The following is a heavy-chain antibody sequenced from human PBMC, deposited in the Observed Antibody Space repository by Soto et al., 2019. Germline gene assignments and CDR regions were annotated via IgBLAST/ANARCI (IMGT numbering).Heavy chain of an antibody. CDR2: IYRTGST. V-gene: IGHV4-4*02. Sequence: NLSLTCAVSGGSFTSNNWWTWVRQPPGQGLEWIGEIYRTGSTNYNPSLKSRVTISLDRSENQFSLKVTSLTAAETAVYYCASRDPGTSVDYWGKGTLVTVSS. CDR3: ASRDPGTSVDY. J-gene: IGHJ4*02. CDR1: GGSFTSNNW. D-gene: IGHD1-7*01.